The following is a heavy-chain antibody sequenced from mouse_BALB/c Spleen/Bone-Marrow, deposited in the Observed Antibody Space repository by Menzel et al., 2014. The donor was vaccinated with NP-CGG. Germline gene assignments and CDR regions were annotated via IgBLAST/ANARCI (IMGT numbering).Heavy chain of an antibody. CDR3: ARNGDAWFAY. Sequence: VMLVESGPGLVQPSQSLPITCTVSGFSLTSYGVHWVRQSPGKGLDWLGVIWSGGSTDYNAAFISRLSIIKDNSKSQVFFKMNSLQANDTAIYYCARNGDAWFAYWGQGTLVTVSA. V-gene: IGHV2-2*02. CDR1: GFSLTSYG. J-gene: IGHJ3*01. D-gene: IGHD3-3*01. CDR2: IWSGGST.